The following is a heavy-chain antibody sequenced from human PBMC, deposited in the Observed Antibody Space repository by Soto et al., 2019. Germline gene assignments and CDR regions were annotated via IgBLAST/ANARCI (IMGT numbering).Heavy chain of an antibody. J-gene: IGHJ4*02. V-gene: IGHV3-72*01. CDR2: IRRKTNSYTT. D-gene: IGHD4-17*01. CDR3: TTVTTVDYYFDY. CDR1: GLTFSDRY. Sequence: GGSLRLSCAASGLTFSDRYMDWVRQAPGKGLEWVGRIRRKTNSYTTEYAASVKGRFIISRDDSTNSLYLQMSSLKTEDTAVYYCTTVTTVDYYFDYWGQGTLVTVSS.